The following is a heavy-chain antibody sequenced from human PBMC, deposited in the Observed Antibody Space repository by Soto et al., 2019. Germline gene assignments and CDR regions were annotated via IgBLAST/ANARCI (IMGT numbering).Heavy chain of an antibody. CDR3: GRYRLGNPNYDYMGYMDI. Sequence: QVQLHESGPGLVRPSETLSLTCTVSGGFITNHYWSWIRQPPGKGLAWLGYVYHSESTKYHPPLKSRVTTSLGASRNQLCLRLSSVAAADTAVYYYGRYRLGNPNYDYMGYMDIWGKGTTVTVSS. CDR2: VYHSEST. CDR1: GGFITNHY. J-gene: IGHJ6*03. D-gene: IGHD3-16*01. V-gene: IGHV4-59*08.